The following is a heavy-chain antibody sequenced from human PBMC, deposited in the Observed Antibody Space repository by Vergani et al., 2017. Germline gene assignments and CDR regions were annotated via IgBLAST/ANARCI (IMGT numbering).Heavy chain of an antibody. D-gene: IGHD5-24*01. CDR3: ASFSGWLQFYY. CDR1: GGSISSGGYS. CDR2: IYYSGST. J-gene: IGHJ4*02. V-gene: IGHV4-30-2*03. Sequence: QLQLQESGSGLVKPSQTLSLTCAVSGGSISSGGYSWSWIRQPPGKGLEWIGSIYYSGSTYYNPSLKSRVTISVDTSKNQFSLKLSSVTAADTAVYYCASFSGWLQFYYWGQGTLVTVSS.